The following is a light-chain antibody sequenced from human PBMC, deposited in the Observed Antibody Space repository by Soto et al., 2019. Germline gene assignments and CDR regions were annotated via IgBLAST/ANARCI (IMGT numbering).Light chain of an antibody. Sequence: EIVLTQSPGTLSLSPGERATLSCRASQSLSSNYLAWYQQRPGQAPRLLIYGASTRATGIPDRFTGSGSGTDFTLTIIRLEPDDFAVYFCQQYGSSPFTFGPGTTVDIK. V-gene: IGKV3-20*01. CDR3: QQYGSSPFT. J-gene: IGKJ3*01. CDR2: GAS. CDR1: QSLSSNY.